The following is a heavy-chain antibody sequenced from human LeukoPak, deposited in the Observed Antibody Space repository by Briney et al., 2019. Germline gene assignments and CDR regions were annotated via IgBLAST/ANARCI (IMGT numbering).Heavy chain of an antibody. J-gene: IGHJ4*02. Sequence: GASVKVSCKASGYTFTCYDINWVRQATGQGLEWMGWMNPNSGNTGYAQKFQGRVTITRNTSISTAYMELSSLRSEDTAVYYCARGFRRSRQFDYWGQGTLVTVSS. CDR1: GYTFTCYD. CDR2: MNPNSGNT. D-gene: IGHD2/OR15-2a*01. V-gene: IGHV1-8*01. CDR3: ARGFRRSRQFDY.